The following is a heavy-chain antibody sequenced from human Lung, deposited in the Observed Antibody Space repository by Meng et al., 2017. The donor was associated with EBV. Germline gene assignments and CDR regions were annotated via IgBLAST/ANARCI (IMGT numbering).Heavy chain of an antibody. D-gene: IGHD1-26*01. CDR1: GDSFNSPDYY. J-gene: IGHJ4*02. Sequence: QAQLQASGPVRVKPSQTLSLTCTASGDSFNSPDYYWSWIRQPPEKGLEWIGYIYYSGSTYYNPSLKSRVSISGDTSNKQFSLKLTSVTAADTAVYYCARSPYSGSALPFFDYWGQGSLVTVSS. CDR2: IYYSGST. V-gene: IGHV4-30-4*01. CDR3: ARSPYSGSALPFFDY.